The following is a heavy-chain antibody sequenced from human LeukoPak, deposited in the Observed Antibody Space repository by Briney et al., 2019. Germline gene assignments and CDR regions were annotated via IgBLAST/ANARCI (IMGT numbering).Heavy chain of an antibody. V-gene: IGHV1-46*01. CDR1: GYTFTSYY. J-gene: IGHJ4*02. CDR3: ARDLIVVVPAAPFDY. CDR2: INPSGGST. D-gene: IGHD2-2*01. Sequence: ASVKVSCKASGYTFTSYYMHWVRQAPGQGLEWMGIINPSGGSTSYAQKFQGRVTMTRDTSTSTVYMELSSLRSEDTAVYYCARDLIVVVPAAPFDYWGQGTLVTVSS.